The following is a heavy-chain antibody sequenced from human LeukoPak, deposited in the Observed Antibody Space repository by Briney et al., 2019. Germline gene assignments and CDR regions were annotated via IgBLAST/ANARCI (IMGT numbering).Heavy chain of an antibody. D-gene: IGHD1-26*01. Sequence: GGSLRLSCAASGFTFSNYAMNWVRQAPGRGLEWVSAISGSGGSTYYADSVKGRFTISRDNSKNTLYLQMNSLRAEDTAVYYCAKDLAGSESYSFDYWGQGTLVTVSS. CDR1: GFTFSNYA. V-gene: IGHV3-23*01. CDR2: ISGSGGST. CDR3: AKDLAGSESYSFDY. J-gene: IGHJ4*02.